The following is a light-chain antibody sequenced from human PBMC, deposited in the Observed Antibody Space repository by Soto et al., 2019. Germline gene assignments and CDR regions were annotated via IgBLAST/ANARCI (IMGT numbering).Light chain of an antibody. CDR1: SSNIGNNY. Sequence: QSVLTQPPSVSAAPGQKVTISCSGSSSNIGNNYVSWYQQLPGTAPKLLMYENNKRPSRIPDRFSGSKSGTSATLGITGLQTGDKADYYCGTWDSSLSAVVFGGGTKLTVL. CDR3: GTWDSSLSAVV. J-gene: IGLJ2*01. CDR2: ENN. V-gene: IGLV1-51*02.